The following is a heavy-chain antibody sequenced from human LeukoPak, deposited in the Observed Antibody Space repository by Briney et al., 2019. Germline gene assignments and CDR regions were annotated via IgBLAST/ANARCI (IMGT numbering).Heavy chain of an antibody. CDR3: ARTAEYSTIYFDL. D-gene: IGHD6-6*01. Sequence: KPSETLSLTCTVSGGSISSGDYYWSWIRQPPGKGLEWIGYIYYSGSTYYNPSLKSRVTISVDTSKNQFSLKPSSVTAADTAVYYCARTAEYSTIYFDLWGRGTLVTVSS. CDR1: GGSISSGDYY. V-gene: IGHV4-30-4*08. CDR2: IYYSGST. J-gene: IGHJ2*01.